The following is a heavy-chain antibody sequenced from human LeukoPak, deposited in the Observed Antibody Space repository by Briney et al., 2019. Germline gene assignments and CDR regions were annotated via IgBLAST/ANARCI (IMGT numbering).Heavy chain of an antibody. CDR2: MNPNSGNT. Sequence: ASVKVSCKASGYTFSSYDINWVRQATGQGLEWMGWMNPNSGNTGYAQKFQGRVTMTRNTSISTAYMELSSLRSDDTAVYYCARAVRYAIHDHYYYYYMDVWGKGTTVTVSS. CDR3: ARAVRYAIHDHYYYYYMDV. D-gene: IGHD2-8*01. J-gene: IGHJ6*03. V-gene: IGHV1-8*01. CDR1: GYTFSSYD.